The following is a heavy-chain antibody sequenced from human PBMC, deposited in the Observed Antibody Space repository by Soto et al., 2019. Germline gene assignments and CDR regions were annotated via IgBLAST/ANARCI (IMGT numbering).Heavy chain of an antibody. CDR2: VSHSGTA. CDR3: ARYGGTAIWYFDI. D-gene: IGHD2-15*01. V-gene: IGHV4-34*01. Sequence: QVRLQQWGAGLLKPSETLSLTCAVYGASFTGYYWTWLRQSPGKGLEWIGEVSHSGTAKYIPSLKSRVTISRDTSKSQFSLELTSVTAADTAVYYCARYGGTAIWYFDIWGRGTSVSVSS. J-gene: IGHJ2*01. CDR1: GASFTGYY.